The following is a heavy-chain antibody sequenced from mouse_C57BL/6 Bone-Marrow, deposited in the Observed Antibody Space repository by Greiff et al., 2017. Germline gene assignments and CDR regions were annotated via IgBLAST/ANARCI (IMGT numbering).Heavy chain of an antibody. V-gene: IGHV14-4*01. J-gene: IGHJ3*01. D-gene: IGHD3-2*02. CDR3: TRDSSGCAY. CDR1: GFNIKDDY. CDR2: IDPENGDT. Sequence: VQLQQSGAELVRPGASVKLSCTASGFNIKDDYMNWVKQRPEQGLEWIGWIDPENGDTESASKFQGKATITADTSSNTAYLQLSSLTAVDTAVYYGTRDSSGCAYWGQGTLVTVSA.